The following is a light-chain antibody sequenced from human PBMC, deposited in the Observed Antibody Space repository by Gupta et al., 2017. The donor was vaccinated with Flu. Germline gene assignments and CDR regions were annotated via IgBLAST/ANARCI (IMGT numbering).Light chain of an antibody. CDR3: QQYFNRPHT. CDR1: QEIFYSSTNKSY. CDR2: WAS. V-gene: IGKV4-1*01. J-gene: IGKJ4*01. Sequence: CKSSQEIFYSSTNKSYRAWYQQKPGQPPKVLLYWASIRQAGVPDRFIGGGSGTDFSLPISRLQAEDVAVYYCQQYFNRPHTFGRGTTPEIK.